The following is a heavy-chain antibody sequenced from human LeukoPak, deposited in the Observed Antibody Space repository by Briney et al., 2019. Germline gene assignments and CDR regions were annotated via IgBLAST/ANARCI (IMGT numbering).Heavy chain of an antibody. Sequence: GRSLRLSCAASGFTFSSYGMHWVRQAPGKGLEWVAVISYDGSNKYYADSVKGRFTISRDNSKNTLYLQMNSLKTEDTAVYYCTTALNWNYGGDAFDIWGQGTMVTVSS. CDR2: ISYDGSNK. J-gene: IGHJ3*02. V-gene: IGHV3-30*03. CDR3: TTALNWNYGGDAFDI. D-gene: IGHD1-7*01. CDR1: GFTFSSYG.